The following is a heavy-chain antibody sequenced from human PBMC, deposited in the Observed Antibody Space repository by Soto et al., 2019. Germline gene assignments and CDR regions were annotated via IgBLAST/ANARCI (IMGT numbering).Heavy chain of an antibody. J-gene: IGHJ4*02. D-gene: IGHD1-26*01. CDR1: GGTFSSYA. V-gene: IGHV1-69*12. Sequence: QVQLVQSGAEVKKPGSSVKVSCKASGGTFSSYAISWVRQAPGQGLEWMGGIIPIFGTANYAQKFQGRVTITADESTRTAYMEPSSLRSEDTAVYYCARDGGSYYGGVLDYWGQGTLVTVSS. CDR2: IIPIFGTA. CDR3: ARDGGSYYGGVLDY.